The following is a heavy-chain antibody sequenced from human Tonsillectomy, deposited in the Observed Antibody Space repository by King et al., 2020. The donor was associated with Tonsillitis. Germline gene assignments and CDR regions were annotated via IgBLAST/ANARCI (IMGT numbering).Heavy chain of an antibody. J-gene: IGHJ1*01. D-gene: IGHD3-22*01. Sequence: VQLVESGGGVVQPGGSLRLSCAASGFTFDDYAMHWVRQAPGKGLEWVSLISGDGGSTYYAASVKGRFTISRDNSKNSLYLQMNSLRTEDTALYYCAKDGSYYDSSGLGSFQHWGQGTLVTVSS. CDR1: GFTFDDYA. V-gene: IGHV3-43*02. CDR3: AKDGSYYDSSGLGSFQH. CDR2: ISGDGGST.